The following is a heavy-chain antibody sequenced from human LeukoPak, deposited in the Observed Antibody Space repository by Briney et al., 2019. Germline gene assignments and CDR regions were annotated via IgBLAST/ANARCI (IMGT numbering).Heavy chain of an antibody. J-gene: IGHJ6*03. D-gene: IGHD6-13*01. V-gene: IGHV1-2*06. Sequence: ASVKVSCKASGYTFTGYYMHWVRQAPGQGLERMGRINPNSGGTNYAQKFQGRVTMTRDTSISTAYMELSRLRSDDTAVYYCAREVQQQLVPPYMDVWGKGTTVTVSS. CDR2: INPNSGGT. CDR1: GYTFTGYY. CDR3: AREVQQQLVPPYMDV.